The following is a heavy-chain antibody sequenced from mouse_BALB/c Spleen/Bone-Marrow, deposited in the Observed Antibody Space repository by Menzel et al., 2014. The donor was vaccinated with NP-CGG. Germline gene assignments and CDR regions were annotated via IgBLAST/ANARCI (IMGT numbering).Heavy chain of an antibody. CDR1: GFNIKDTY. D-gene: IGHD4-1*01. V-gene: IGHV14-3*02. J-gene: IGHJ4*01. CDR2: IDPANGNT. Sequence: EVKLVESGAELVKPGASVKLSCTASGFNIKDTYIHWVKQRPEQGLEWIGRIDPANGNTKYDPKFQGKATITADTSSNTAYLQLSGLTSEDTAVYYCARWEYYAMDYWGQGTSVTVSS. CDR3: ARWEYYAMDY.